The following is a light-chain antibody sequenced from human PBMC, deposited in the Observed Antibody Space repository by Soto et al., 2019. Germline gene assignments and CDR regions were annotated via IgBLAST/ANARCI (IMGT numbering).Light chain of an antibody. CDR1: QSVSSN. Sequence: EIVLTQSPGTLSLSPGERATLACSARQSVSSNLAWYQQRPGQAPRLFVNGSSTRATGIPARFSGSGSGTEFTLTISSLQSEDFAVYYCQQYSTCSTWTFGQGTKVDIK. CDR3: QQYSTCSTWT. J-gene: IGKJ1*01. V-gene: IGKV3-15*01. CDR2: GSS.